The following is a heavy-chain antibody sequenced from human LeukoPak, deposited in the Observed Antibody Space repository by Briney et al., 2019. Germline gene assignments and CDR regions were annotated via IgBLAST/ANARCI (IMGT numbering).Heavy chain of an antibody. V-gene: IGHV3-30-3*01. CDR2: ISYDGSNK. CDR3: ARVVVSSSSSGPYFDY. D-gene: IGHD6-6*01. CDR1: GFTFSSYA. Sequence: PGGSLRLSCAASGFTFSSYAMHWVRQAPGKGLEWVAVISYDGSNKYYADSVKGRFTISRDNSKNTLYLQMNSLRAEDTAVYYCARVVVSSSSSGPYFDYWGQGTLVTVSS. J-gene: IGHJ4*02.